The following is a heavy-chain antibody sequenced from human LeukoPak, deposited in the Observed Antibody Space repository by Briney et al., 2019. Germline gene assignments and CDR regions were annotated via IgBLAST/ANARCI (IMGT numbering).Heavy chain of an antibody. CDR3: TTGSGNYGLDN. V-gene: IGHV3-15*01. J-gene: IGHJ4*02. CDR1: GFTFTNAW. Sequence: GGSLRLSCAASGFTFTNAWMTWVRQAPGRGLEWVGRIRSKTDGGTADYAAPVKGRFIISRDESKNTPYLQMNSLKSEDTAVYYCTTGSGNYGLDNWGQGTLVTVSS. D-gene: IGHD1-26*01. CDR2: IRSKTDGGTA.